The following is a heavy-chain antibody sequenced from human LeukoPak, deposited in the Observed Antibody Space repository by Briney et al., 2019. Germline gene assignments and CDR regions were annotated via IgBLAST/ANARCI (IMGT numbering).Heavy chain of an antibody. D-gene: IGHD3-9*01. CDR1: GYSFTSYW. CDR3: ARASYYDILTGYYDGADY. J-gene: IGHJ4*02. V-gene: IGHV5-51*01. Sequence: GESLKISCKGSGYSFTSYWIGWVRQMPGKGLEWMGIIYPGDSDTRYSPSFQGQVTISADKSISTAYLQWSSLKASDTAMYYCARASYYDILTGYYDGADYGGQGTLVTVSS. CDR2: IYPGDSDT.